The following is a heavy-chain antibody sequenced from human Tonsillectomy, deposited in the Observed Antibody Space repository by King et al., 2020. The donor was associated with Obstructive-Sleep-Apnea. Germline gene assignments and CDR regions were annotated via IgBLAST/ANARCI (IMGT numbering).Heavy chain of an antibody. CDR1: GFTFSSYA. Sequence: VQLVESGGGVVQPGRSLRLSCAASGFTFSSYAMHWVRQAPGKGLEWVAVISYDGSNKYYADSVKGRFTISRDNSKNTLYLQMNSLRAEDTAVYYCARPKGDILTGYQGQFDYWGQGTLVTVSS. CDR3: ARPKGDILTGYQGQFDY. J-gene: IGHJ4*02. D-gene: IGHD3-9*01. V-gene: IGHV3-30*04. CDR2: ISYDGSNK.